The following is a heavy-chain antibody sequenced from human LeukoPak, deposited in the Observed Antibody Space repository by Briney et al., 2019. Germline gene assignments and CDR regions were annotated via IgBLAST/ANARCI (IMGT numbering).Heavy chain of an antibody. V-gene: IGHV4-59*01. J-gene: IGHJ3*02. D-gene: IGHD2-2*02. CDR1: GGSISSYY. CDR3: ARAIYEDDAFDI. Sequence: SETLSLTCTVSGGSISSYYWSWIRQPPGKGLEWIGYIYYSGSTNYNPSLKSRVTISVDTSKNQFSLKLSSVTAADTAVYYCARAIYEDDAFDIWGQGTMVTVSS. CDR2: IYYSGST.